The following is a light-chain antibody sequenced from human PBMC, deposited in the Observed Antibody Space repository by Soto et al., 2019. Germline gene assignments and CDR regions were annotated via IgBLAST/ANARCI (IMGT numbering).Light chain of an antibody. V-gene: IGLV2-14*01. J-gene: IGLJ3*02. CDR2: EVS. CDR1: SSDVGGNKY. CDR3: SSYTGSATLLV. Sequence: QSVLTQPASESGSPGQSITISCTGTSSDVGGNKYVSWYQQHPGKAPKLITYEVSNRPSGVSNRFSGSKSGNTASLTISGLQAEDEADYYCSSYTGSATLLVFGGGTKVTVL.